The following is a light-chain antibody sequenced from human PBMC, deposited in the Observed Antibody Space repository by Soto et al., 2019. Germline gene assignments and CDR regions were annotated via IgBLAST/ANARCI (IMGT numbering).Light chain of an antibody. CDR1: QNISSW. V-gene: IGKV1-5*01. J-gene: IGKJ1*01. CDR3: QHYKAFSPWT. CDR2: DAS. Sequence: DIQMTQSPSPLSASVGDRVTITCRASQNISSWLAWYQQKPGKAPKPLIYDASSLESGVPSRLSGSGSGTEFTLTISNLQPDDSATYYCQHYKAFSPWTFGQGTKVEIK.